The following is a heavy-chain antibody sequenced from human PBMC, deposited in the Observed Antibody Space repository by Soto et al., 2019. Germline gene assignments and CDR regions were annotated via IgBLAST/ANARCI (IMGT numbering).Heavy chain of an antibody. CDR3: AKETQFVVVPAAIPHYYMDV. CDR1: GFTFSSYA. CDR2: ISGSGGST. V-gene: IGHV3-23*01. Sequence: GGSLRLSCAASGFTFSSYAMSWVRQAPGKGLEWVSAISGSGGSTYYADSVKGRFTISRDNSKNTLYLQMSSLRAEDTAVYYCAKETQFVVVPAAIPHYYMDVWGKGTTVTVSS. D-gene: IGHD2-2*01. J-gene: IGHJ6*03.